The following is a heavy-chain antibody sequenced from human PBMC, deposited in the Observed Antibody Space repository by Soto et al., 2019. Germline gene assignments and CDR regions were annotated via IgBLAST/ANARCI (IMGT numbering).Heavy chain of an antibody. D-gene: IGHD3-16*01. CDR1: ATSFSKYY. Sequence: SETLSLTCTVSATSFSKYYWSWIRQPPGKGLEWIGYIYFNGNTNYDPSLKRRVTISIDTSKKQISLNLTSVTDADTAVYYCASVTFGGVVLAHWGQGTLVTVSS. J-gene: IGHJ4*02. CDR3: ASVTFGGVVLAH. V-gene: IGHV4-59*01. CDR2: IYFNGNT.